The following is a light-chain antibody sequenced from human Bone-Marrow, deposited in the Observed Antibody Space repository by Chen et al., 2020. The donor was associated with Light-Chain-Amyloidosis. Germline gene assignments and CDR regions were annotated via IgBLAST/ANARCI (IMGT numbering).Light chain of an antibody. V-gene: IGLV3-25*03. Sequence: SYELKQPPSVSVSPGQTARITCSGDDLPTKYAYWYQQKPGQAPVLVIHRDTERPSGISERFSGSGAGTTATLTISGVQAEDEADYHCQSADSSGTDEVIFGGGTKLTVL. CDR2: RDT. CDR1: DLPTKY. J-gene: IGLJ2*01. CDR3: QSADSSGTDEVI.